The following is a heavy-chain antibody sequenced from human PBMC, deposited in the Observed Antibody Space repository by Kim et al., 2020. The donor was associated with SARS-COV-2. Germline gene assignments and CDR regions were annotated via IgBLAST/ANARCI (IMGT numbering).Heavy chain of an antibody. D-gene: IGHD6-19*01. V-gene: IGHV4-34*01. CDR3: ARTSTVVGQYSSGWYVAKRRVGSINSFDY. Sequence: SETLSLTCAVYGGSFSGYYWSWIRQPPGKGLEWIGEINHSGSTNYNPSLKSRVTISIDTSKNQFSLNLSSVTAADTAVYYCARTSTVVGQYSSGWYVAKRRVGSINSFDYWGQGTLVTVSS. CDR1: GGSFSGYY. CDR2: INHSGST. J-gene: IGHJ4*02.